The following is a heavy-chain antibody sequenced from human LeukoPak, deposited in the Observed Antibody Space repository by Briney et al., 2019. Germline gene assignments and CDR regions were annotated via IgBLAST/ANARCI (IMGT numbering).Heavy chain of an antibody. J-gene: IGHJ4*02. Sequence: SETLSLTCAVYGGSFSGYYWSWIRQPPGRGLEWIGNIYYDGSTYYNPSLKSRVTISLDTSKNQFSLNLSSVTAADTAVYYCARGGMATITFDYWGQGTLVTVSS. V-gene: IGHV4-34*01. CDR1: GGSFSGYY. D-gene: IGHD5-24*01. CDR3: ARGGMATITFDY. CDR2: IYYDGST.